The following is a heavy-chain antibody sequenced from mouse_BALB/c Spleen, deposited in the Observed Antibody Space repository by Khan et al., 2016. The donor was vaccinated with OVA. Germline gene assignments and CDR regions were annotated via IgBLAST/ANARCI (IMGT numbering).Heavy chain of an antibody. V-gene: IGHV5-6*01. Sequence: EVQLVESGGDLVEPGGSLKLSCVASGFTFSTYGMSWVRQTPDKRLEWVATISTGGHYTYYLDSVRGRFTISRDNAKNTLYPQMTSLKSEDTAMFYGARLAYYYDSEGFAYWGQGTLVTVSA. CDR3: ARLAYYYDSEGFAY. CDR1: GFTFSTYG. D-gene: IGHD1-1*01. J-gene: IGHJ3*01. CDR2: ISTGGHYT.